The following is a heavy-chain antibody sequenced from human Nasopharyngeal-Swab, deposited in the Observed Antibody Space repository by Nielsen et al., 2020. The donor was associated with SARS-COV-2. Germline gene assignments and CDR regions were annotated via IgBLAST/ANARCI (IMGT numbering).Heavy chain of an antibody. CDR2: IRYYGSDY. V-gene: IGHV3-30*02. CDR3: ARQDSSAYYYVFNY. CDR1: GFTYSSYA. D-gene: IGHD3-22*01. J-gene: IGHJ4*02. Sequence: SCEASGFTYSSYAMNWDRQAPGKGLEWVAFIRYYGSDYYYTDSVEGRFTISRDNSKNTLYLQLNSLRAEDTAVYYCARQDSSAYYYVFNYWGQGTLVTVSS.